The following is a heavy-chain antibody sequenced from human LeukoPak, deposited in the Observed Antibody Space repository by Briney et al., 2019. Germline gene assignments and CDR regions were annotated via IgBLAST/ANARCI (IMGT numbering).Heavy chain of an antibody. Sequence: ASVKASCKASGYTFTSYDINWVRQATGQGLEWMGWMNPNSGNTGYAQKFQGRVTMTRNTSISTAYMELSSLRSEDTAVYYCASFRGAIPDYYYYGMDVWGQGTTVTVSS. D-gene: IGHD4/OR15-4a*01. V-gene: IGHV1-8*01. CDR3: ASFRGAIPDYYYYGMDV. CDR1: GYTFTSYD. J-gene: IGHJ6*02. CDR2: MNPNSGNT.